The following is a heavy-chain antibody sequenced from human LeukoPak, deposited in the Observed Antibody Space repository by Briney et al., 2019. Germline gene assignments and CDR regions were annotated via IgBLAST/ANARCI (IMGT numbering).Heavy chain of an antibody. CDR3: ARWYYDSSGYRYFDY. J-gene: IGHJ4*02. CDR2: IDYSGNT. CDR1: GVSISSYY. V-gene: IGHV4-59*01. Sequence: PSETLSLTCTVSGVSISSYYWTWIRQPPGKGLEWIGNIDYSGNTKYNPSLKSRVTISVDTSKNQSSLKLSSVTAADTAVYYCARWYYDSSGYRYFDYWGQGTLVTVSS. D-gene: IGHD3-22*01.